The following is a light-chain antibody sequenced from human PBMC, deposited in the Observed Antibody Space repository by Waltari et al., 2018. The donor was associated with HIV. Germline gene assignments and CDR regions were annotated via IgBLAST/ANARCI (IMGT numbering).Light chain of an antibody. CDR1: QSVLYSSNNKNY. J-gene: IGKJ2*01. Sequence: DIVMTQSPDSLAVSLGERATINCKSSQSVLYSSNNKNYLAWYQRKPGQPPKLLLYWASTRESGVPDRFSGSGSGTDFSLTNSSLQAEDVAVYYCQQYYSTPYTFGQGTKLEIK. V-gene: IGKV4-1*01. CDR2: WAS. CDR3: QQYYSTPYT.